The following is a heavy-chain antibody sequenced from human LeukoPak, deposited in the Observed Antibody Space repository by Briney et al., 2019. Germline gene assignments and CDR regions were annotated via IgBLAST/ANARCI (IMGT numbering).Heavy chain of an antibody. D-gene: IGHD3-22*01. CDR3: TEFYFDRSGYADY. Sequence: SETLSLTCTVSGGSISRSSFYWGWIRHPPGKGLEWIGSIYYRGSTYYNPSLKSRVTISVDMSENQVSLKLRSVTAADTAVYYCTEFYFDRSGYADYWGQGTLVTVAS. CDR1: GGSISRSSFY. V-gene: IGHV4-39*01. J-gene: IGHJ4*02. CDR2: IYYRGST.